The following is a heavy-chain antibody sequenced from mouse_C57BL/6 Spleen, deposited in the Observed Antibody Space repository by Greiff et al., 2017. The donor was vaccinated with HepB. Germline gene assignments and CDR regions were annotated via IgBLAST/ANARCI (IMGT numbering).Heavy chain of an antibody. D-gene: IGHD1-1*01. CDR1: GFNIKDYY. V-gene: IGHV14-2*01. J-gene: IGHJ3*01. CDR3: AVYGSSLPWFAY. CDR2: IDPEDGET. Sequence: EVKLMESGAELVKPGASVKLSCTASGFNIKDYYMHWVKQRTEQGLEWIGRIDPEDGETKYAPKFQGKATITADTSSNTAYLQLSSLTSEDTAVYYCAVYGSSLPWFAYWGQGTLVTVSA.